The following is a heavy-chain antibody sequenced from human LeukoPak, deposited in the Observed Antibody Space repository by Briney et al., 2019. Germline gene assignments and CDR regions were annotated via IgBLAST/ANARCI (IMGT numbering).Heavy chain of an antibody. J-gene: IGHJ4*02. Sequence: PGGSLRLSCAASGFTFSDYYMSWIRQAPGKGLEWVSYISSSGSTIYYADSVKGRFTISRDNAKNSLYLQMNSLRAEDTAVYYCARAGHYYGSGSYYKPPVFDYWGQGALVTVSS. CDR3: ARAGHYYGSGSYYKPPVFDY. V-gene: IGHV3-11*01. CDR2: ISSSGSTI. CDR1: GFTFSDYY. D-gene: IGHD3-10*01.